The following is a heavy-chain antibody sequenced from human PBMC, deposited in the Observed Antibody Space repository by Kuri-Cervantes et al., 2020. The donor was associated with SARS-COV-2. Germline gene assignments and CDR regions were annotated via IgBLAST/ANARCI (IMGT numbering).Heavy chain of an antibody. CDR1: GGSISSSSYY. CDR2: IYYSGST. J-gene: IGHJ5*02. CDR3: ARVVAAAGTAVDP. V-gene: IGHV4-39*07. Sequence: SETLSLTCTVSGGSISSSSYYWGWIRQPPGKGLEWIGSIYYSGSTNYNPSLKSRVTISVDTSKNQFSLKLSSVTAADTAVYYCARVVAAAGTAVDPWGQGTLVTVSS. D-gene: IGHD6-13*01.